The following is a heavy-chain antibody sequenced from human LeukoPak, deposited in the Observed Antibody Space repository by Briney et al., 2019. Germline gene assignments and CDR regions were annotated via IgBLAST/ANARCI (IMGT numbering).Heavy chain of an antibody. CDR3: ASGGNAPPCYYYSYMDV. CDR1: GYSISSGYY. V-gene: IGHV4-38-2*02. CDR2: IYHSGRT. J-gene: IGHJ6*03. D-gene: IGHD4-23*01. Sequence: SETLSLTCTVSGYSISSGYYWGWIRQPPGKGLEWIGSIYHSGRTFYNPSLKSRDTISVHTSKNHFSLKLTSVTAADTAVYYCASGGNAPPCYYYSYMDVWGKGTTLTVSS.